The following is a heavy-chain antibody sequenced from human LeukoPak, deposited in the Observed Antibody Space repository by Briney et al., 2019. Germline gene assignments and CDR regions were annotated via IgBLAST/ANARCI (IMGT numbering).Heavy chain of an antibody. J-gene: IGHJ5*02. D-gene: IGHD3-10*01. CDR3: ARERESGSSWSDP. CDR2: IYPANSDT. CDR1: GYSFTKYW. Sequence: GESLKISCKASGYSFTKYWIGWVRQMPGKGLEWMAIIYPANSDTRYSASFQGQVTISADNSITTAYLQWSSLTVTDSAMYYCARERESGSSWSDPWGQGTLVTVSS. V-gene: IGHV5-51*01.